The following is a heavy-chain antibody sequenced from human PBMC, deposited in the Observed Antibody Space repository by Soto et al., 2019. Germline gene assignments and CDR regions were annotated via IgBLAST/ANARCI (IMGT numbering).Heavy chain of an antibody. V-gene: IGHV1-18*01. CDR1: GYTFTSYG. Sequence: QVQLVQSGAEVKKPGASVKVSCKASGYTFTSYGISWVRQAPGQGLEWMGWISAYNGNTNYAQKLQGRVTMTTDTATSTAYTERRSLRSDDTAVYYWARDYGDSGSYGMDVWGQGPKVTVSS. D-gene: IGHD4-17*01. CDR3: ARDYGDSGSYGMDV. CDR2: ISAYNGNT. J-gene: IGHJ6*02.